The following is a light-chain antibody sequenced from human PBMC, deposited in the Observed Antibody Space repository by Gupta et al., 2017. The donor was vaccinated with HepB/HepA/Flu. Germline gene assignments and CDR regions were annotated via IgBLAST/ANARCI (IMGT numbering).Light chain of an antibody. CDR1: RSDVAAYNF. Sequence: SPLTQPRSVSGSPGQSVTISCTGSRSDVAAYNFVPWYQQYPDKAPRLMIFDVITRPSGVPDRFSGSKSANTASLTISGLQAEDEAHYYCCSYAGNYTWIFGGGTKVTVL. CDR3: CSYAGNYTWI. J-gene: IGLJ2*01. V-gene: IGLV2-11*01. CDR2: DVI.